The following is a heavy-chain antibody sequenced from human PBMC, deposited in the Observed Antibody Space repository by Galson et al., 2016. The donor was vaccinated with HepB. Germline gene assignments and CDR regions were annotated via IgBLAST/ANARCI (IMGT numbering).Heavy chain of an antibody. D-gene: IGHD1-26*01. CDR3: AGRLYRLGGFFDY. CDR2: INSNGEIT. Sequence: SLRLSCAASGFTLSSYAMSWVRQAPGKGLEWVSVINSNGEITYYTDSVKGRFTISRDNSKNTLYLQMNSLRAEDTAVYYCAGRLYRLGGFFDYWGQGTLATVSS. V-gene: IGHV3-23*01. CDR1: GFTLSSYA. J-gene: IGHJ4*02.